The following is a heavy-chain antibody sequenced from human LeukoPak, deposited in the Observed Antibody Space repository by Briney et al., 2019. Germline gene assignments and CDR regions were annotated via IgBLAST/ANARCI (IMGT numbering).Heavy chain of an antibody. CDR2: INPSGST. D-gene: IGHD3-10*01. V-gene: IGHV4-34*01. CDR1: GGSFSGYY. CDR3: ARLPKRYYYGSGRNLGPAYYFDY. J-gene: IGHJ4*02. Sequence: PSETLSLTCAVYGGSFSGYYWSWNRQPPGKGLQWIGEINPSGSTNYSPSLKSRVTISVDTSKNQFSLKLSSVTAADTAVYYCARLPKRYYYGSGRNLGPAYYFDYWGQGTLVTVSS.